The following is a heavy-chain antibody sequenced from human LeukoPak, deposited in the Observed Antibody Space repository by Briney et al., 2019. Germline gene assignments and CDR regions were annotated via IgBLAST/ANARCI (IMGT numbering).Heavy chain of an antibody. Sequence: GGSLRLSCAASGFTFSSYSMNWVRQAPGKGLEWVSSISSSSSYIYYADSAKGRFTISRDNAKNSLYLQMNSLRAEDTAVYYCARDRAPTVTTDLDAFDIWGQGTMVTVSS. CDR3: ARDRAPTVTTDLDAFDI. CDR1: GFTFSSYS. CDR2: ISSSSSYI. D-gene: IGHD4-17*01. J-gene: IGHJ3*02. V-gene: IGHV3-21*01.